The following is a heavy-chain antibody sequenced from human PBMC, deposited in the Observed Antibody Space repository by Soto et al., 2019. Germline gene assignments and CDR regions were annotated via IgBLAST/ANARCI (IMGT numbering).Heavy chain of an antibody. Sequence: GGSLRLSCAASGFTFSSYAMSWVRQAPGKGLEWVSAISGSGGSTYYADSVKGRFTISRDNSKNTLYLQMNSLRAEDTAVYYCAKDLIGDGDCTNGVCYPFDIWGQGTMVTVSS. CDR2: ISGSGGST. V-gene: IGHV3-23*01. D-gene: IGHD2-8*01. CDR3: AKDLIGDGDCTNGVCYPFDI. CDR1: GFTFSSYA. J-gene: IGHJ3*02.